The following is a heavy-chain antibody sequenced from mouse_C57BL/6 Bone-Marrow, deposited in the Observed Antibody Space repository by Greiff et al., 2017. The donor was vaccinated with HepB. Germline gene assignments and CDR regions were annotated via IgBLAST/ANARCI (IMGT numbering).Heavy chain of an antibody. CDR2: IDPSDSYT. D-gene: IGHD1-1*01. CDR1: GYTFTSYW. V-gene: IGHV1-50*01. Sequence: QVQLQQPGAELVKPGASVKLSCKASGYTFTSYWMQWVKQRPGQGLEWIGEIDPSDSYTNYNQKFKGKATLPVDTSSSTAYMQLSSLTSEDSAVYYCARFWVYYYGSSYFDYWGQGTTLTVSS. J-gene: IGHJ2*01. CDR3: ARFWVYYYGSSYFDY.